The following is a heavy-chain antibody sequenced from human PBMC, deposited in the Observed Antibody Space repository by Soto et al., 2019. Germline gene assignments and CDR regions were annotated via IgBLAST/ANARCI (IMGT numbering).Heavy chain of an antibody. CDR1: GGTFSSDV. D-gene: IGHD2-15*01. V-gene: IGHV1-69*13. Sequence: SVKVSCKASGGTFSSDVMSWVRQDPGHGPEWMGAIIPILGTTQYAQKFQGRVTITADGSTSTVYMELSSLRSEDTAVYYCARGGVATDVDYFQHWGQGTLVTVSS. CDR2: IIPILGTT. J-gene: IGHJ1*01. CDR3: ARGGVATDVDYFQH.